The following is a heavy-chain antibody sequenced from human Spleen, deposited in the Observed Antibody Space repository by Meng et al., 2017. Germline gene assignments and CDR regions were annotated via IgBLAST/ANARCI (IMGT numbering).Heavy chain of an antibody. CDR2: LSYTGTT. J-gene: IGHJ4*02. CDR3: ATMVRQRGDFDC. Sequence: QVQLREPGPGLVRPSGTPSLTCTVSDNSVRNGDYYWSWIRQPPGKGLEWIGSLSYTGTTNHNPSLKSRVTMSVDTSKNQFSLRLSSVTAADTAVYYCATMVRQRGDFDCWGQGTLVTVSS. V-gene: IGHV4-61*08. D-gene: IGHD2-8*01. CDR1: DNSVRNGDYY.